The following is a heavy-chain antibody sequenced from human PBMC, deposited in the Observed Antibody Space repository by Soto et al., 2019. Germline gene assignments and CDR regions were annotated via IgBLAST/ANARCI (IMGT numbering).Heavy chain of an antibody. CDR1: GGSFSGYY. V-gene: IGHV4-34*01. D-gene: IGHD1-26*01. CDR3: ARLKGATHRGYYYYYGMDV. J-gene: IGHJ6*02. Sequence: QVQLQQWGAGLLKPSETLSLTCAVYGGSFSGYYWSWIRQPPGKGLEWIGEINHSGSTNYNPSLKSRVTISVDTSKIQFSLKLSSVTAADTAVYYCARLKGATHRGYYYYYGMDVWGQGTTVTVSS. CDR2: INHSGST.